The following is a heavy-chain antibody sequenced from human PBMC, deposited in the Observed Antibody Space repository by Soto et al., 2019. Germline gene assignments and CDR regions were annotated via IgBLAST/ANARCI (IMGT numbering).Heavy chain of an antibody. V-gene: IGHV3-74*01. CDR1: GFTFSTYW. CDR3: TRERDGMDV. J-gene: IGHJ6*02. CDR2: INSDGSST. Sequence: GGSLRLSCAASGFTFSTYWMHWVRQAPGKGLVWVSRINSDGSSTRYADSVKGRFTISRDNAENTLYLQMNSLRAEDTGVYYCTRERDGMDVWGQGTTVTVSS.